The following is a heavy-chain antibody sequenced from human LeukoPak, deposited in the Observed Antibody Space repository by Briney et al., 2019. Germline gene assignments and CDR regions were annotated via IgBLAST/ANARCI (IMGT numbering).Heavy chain of an antibody. Sequence: SETLSLTCTVSGGSISTSNYYWGWIRQPPGKGLEWIGNIFYSGSTYYSPSLKSRVTISLDTSRNQFSLKLSSVTAADTAVYYCARGPGLHYYGSGTYLKRIERPLDYWGQGTLVTVSS. CDR3: ARGPGLHYYGSGTYLKRIERPLDY. J-gene: IGHJ4*02. CDR2: IFYSGST. D-gene: IGHD3-10*01. V-gene: IGHV4-39*07. CDR1: GGSISTSNYY.